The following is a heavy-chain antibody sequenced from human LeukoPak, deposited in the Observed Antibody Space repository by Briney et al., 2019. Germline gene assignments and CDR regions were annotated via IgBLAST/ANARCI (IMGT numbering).Heavy chain of an antibody. CDR2: IIPISGTA. Sequence: GASVKVSCKASGGTFSNYGISWVRQAPGQGLEWMGGIIPISGTANHAQKFQGRVTITADESTSTAYMELSSLRSEDTAVYYCARDIAADVTDAFDIWGQGTMVTVSS. D-gene: IGHD6-13*01. J-gene: IGHJ3*02. CDR3: ARDIAADVTDAFDI. CDR1: GGTFSNYG. V-gene: IGHV1-69*13.